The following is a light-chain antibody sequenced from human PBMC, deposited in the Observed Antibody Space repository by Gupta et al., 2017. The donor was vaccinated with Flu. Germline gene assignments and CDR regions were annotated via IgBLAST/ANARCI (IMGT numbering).Light chain of an antibody. CDR2: EVS. J-gene: IGLJ2*01. CDR1: SRDVGGYNY. Sequence: ITISCTGSSRDVGGYNYVSWYHQHPGTAPKLLIFEVSNRPSGVSDRFSGSKSGTTASLTTXGXQAEDEXDYYCSSYTTTSTLVVFGGGTKLTVL. V-gene: IGLV2-14*01. CDR3: SSYTTTSTLVV.